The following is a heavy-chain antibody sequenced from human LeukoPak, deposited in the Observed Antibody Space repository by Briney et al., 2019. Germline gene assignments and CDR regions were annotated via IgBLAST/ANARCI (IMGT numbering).Heavy chain of an antibody. V-gene: IGHV3-30*18. CDR2: IAYDGSNK. CDR1: GFTFGRYA. Sequence: PGGSLRLSCTASGFTFGRYAMHWLRQAPGKGLEWVAVIAYDGSNKYSADSLKGQGRFTISRDNSKNTLFLEMNSLRPEDTAVYYCAKYAAAGAYDRHSEIDSWGQGTLVTASS. D-gene: IGHD3-22*01. CDR3: AKYAAAGAYDRHSEIDS. J-gene: IGHJ4*02.